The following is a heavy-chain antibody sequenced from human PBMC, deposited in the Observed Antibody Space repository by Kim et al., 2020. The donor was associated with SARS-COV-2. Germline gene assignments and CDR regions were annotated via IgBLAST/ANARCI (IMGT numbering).Heavy chain of an antibody. CDR3: ARGGTWVDV. CDR2: IVTAGDT. Sequence: GGSLRLSCAASGFTFSSYDMHWVRQATGKGLKWVSAIVTAGDTYYPGSVKGRFTISRENAKNSLYLQMNSLRAGDTAVYYCARGGTWVDVWGQGTAVTVSS. CDR1: GFTFSSYD. D-gene: IGHD2-15*01. J-gene: IGHJ6*02. V-gene: IGHV3-13*04.